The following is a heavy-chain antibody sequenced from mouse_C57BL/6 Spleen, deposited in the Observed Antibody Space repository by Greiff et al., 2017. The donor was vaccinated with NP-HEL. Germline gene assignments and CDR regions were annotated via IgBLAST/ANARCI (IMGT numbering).Heavy chain of an antibody. J-gene: IGHJ1*03. D-gene: IGHD2-3*01. CDR1: GFTFSDYG. V-gene: IGHV5-17*01. CDR3: ARQDGYYWYFDV. Sequence: EVKLMESGGGLVKPGGSLKLSCAASGFTFSDYGMHWVRQAPEKGLEWVAYISSGSSNIYYADTVKGRFTISRDNAKKTLFLQMTSLRSEDTAMYYCARQDGYYWYFDVWGTGTTVTVSS. CDR2: ISSGSSNI.